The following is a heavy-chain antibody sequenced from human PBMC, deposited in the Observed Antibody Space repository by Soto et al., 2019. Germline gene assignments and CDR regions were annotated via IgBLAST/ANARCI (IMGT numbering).Heavy chain of an antibody. J-gene: IGHJ6*02. CDR1: GGSFSGYD. V-gene: IGHV4-34*01. Sequence: ETMSLTCAVYGGSFSGYDWSWIRQPPGKGLEWIGEINHSGSTNYNPSLKSRVTISVDTSKNQFSLKLSSVTAADTAVYYCARMAGYCSGGSCYHYYGMDVWGQGNTV. D-gene: IGHD2-15*01. CDR2: INHSGST. CDR3: ARMAGYCSGGSCYHYYGMDV.